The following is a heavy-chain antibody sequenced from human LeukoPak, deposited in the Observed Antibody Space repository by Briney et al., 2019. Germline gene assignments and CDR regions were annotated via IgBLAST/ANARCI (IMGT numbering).Heavy chain of an antibody. D-gene: IGHD3-10*01. V-gene: IGHV4-4*07. CDR2: IYTSGST. CDR1: GGSISSYY. J-gene: IGHJ6*03. Sequence: SETLSLTCTVSGGSISSYYWSWIRQPAGKGLEWIGRIYTSGSTNYNPPLKSRVTMSVDTSKNQFSLKLSSVTAADTAVYYCARDVVVRGYYYYYYMDVWGKGTTVTISS. CDR3: ARDVVVRGYYYYYYMDV.